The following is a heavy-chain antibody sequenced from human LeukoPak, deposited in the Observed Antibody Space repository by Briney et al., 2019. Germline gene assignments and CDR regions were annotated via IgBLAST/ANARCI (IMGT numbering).Heavy chain of an antibody. CDR3: ARDGGAPIYDLDV. Sequence: SETLSLTCTVSGGSIRSYYWSWIRQPPGKKLEWIGYIHSSGSTSYNPSLRSRVAISADTSRNQVSLNLKFLTSADTAVYYCARDGGAPIYDLDVWGQGTTVTVSS. V-gene: IGHV4-59*01. D-gene: IGHD3-16*01. CDR2: IHSSGST. CDR1: GGSIRSYY. J-gene: IGHJ6*02.